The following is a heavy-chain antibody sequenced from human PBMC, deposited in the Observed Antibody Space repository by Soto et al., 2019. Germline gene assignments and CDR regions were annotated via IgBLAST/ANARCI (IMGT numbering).Heavy chain of an antibody. CDR2: ISVSGNII. J-gene: IGHJ4*02. V-gene: IGHV3-48*03. D-gene: IGHD6-13*01. Sequence: EVQLVESGGGLVQPGGSLRLSCAASGFTFSTYEFNWVRQAPGRGLEWISYISVSGNIIRYADSVKGRFTISSDNAENSLHLHMSSLRVDDTAVYFCVRDTMRASAAASLDYWGQGTQVIVSS. CDR1: GFTFSTYE. CDR3: VRDTMRASAAASLDY.